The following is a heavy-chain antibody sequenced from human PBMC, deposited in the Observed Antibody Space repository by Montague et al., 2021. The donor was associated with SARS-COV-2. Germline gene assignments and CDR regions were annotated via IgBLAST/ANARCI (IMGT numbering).Heavy chain of an antibody. CDR2: INHSANT. CDR3: ASGIYPSGSNYNRYYYGLNN. Sequence: SETLSLTCAVHGGSLSGYYWSWIRQPPEKGLEWIGEINHSANTKYNPSLKSPVTISIDTSKNQFSLKMTSVTAADTATYYCASGIYPSGSNYNRYYYGLNNWGQGTTVIVSS. V-gene: IGHV4-34*01. J-gene: IGHJ6*02. D-gene: IGHD3-10*01. CDR1: GGSLSGYY.